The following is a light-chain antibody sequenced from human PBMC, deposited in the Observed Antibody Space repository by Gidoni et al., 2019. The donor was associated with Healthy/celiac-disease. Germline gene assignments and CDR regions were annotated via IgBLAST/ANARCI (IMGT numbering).Light chain of an antibody. CDR3: QQRSNWPPLWT. V-gene: IGKV3-11*01. CDR2: DAS. CDR1: QSVSSY. J-gene: IGKJ3*01. Sequence: EIVLTQSPATLSLSPGERATLSCRASQSVSSYLAWYQQKPGQAPRLLIYDASNRATGIPARFSGSGSGTDCTLTISSLEPEDFAVYYCQQRSNWPPLWTFXPXTKVDIK.